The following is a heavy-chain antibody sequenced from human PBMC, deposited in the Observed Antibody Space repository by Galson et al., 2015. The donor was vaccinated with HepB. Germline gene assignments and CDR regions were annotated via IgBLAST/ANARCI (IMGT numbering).Heavy chain of an antibody. CDR3: ARGGLLEDAFDI. V-gene: IGHV3-30*19. Sequence: SLRLSCAASGFTFSSYGMHWVRQAPGKGLEWVAVISYDGSNKYYADSVKGRFTISRDNSKNTLYLQMNSLRAEDTAVYYCARGGLLEDAFDIWGQGTMVTVSS. D-gene: IGHD5-18*01. CDR2: ISYDGSNK. CDR1: GFTFSSYG. J-gene: IGHJ3*02.